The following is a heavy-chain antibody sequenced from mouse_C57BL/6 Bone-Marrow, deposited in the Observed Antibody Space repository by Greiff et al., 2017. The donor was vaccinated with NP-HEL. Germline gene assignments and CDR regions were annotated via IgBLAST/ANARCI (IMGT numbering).Heavy chain of an antibody. CDR2: IRSKSSNYAT. CDR3: VGEWWLLPFPWFAY. D-gene: IGHD2-3*01. V-gene: IGHV10-3*01. Sequence: DVHLVESGGGLVQPKGSLKLSCAASGFTFNTYAMHWVRQAPGKGLEWVARIRSKSSNYATYYANSVKDSFTISRDDSQSMLYLQMNNLKTEDTAMYYCVGEWWLLPFPWFAYWGQGTLVTVSA. J-gene: IGHJ3*01. CDR1: GFTFNTYA.